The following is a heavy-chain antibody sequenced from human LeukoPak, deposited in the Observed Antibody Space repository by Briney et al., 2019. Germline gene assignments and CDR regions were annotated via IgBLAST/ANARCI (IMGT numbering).Heavy chain of an antibody. D-gene: IGHD3-22*01. J-gene: IGHJ3*02. CDR1: GYTFTDYY. V-gene: IGHV1-69-2*01. Sequence: ASVKVSCKTSGYTFTDYYIHWVQQAPGKGLEWMGRVDPEDGETIYVEKFQGRVTITADTSTDTAYMELSSLRSEDTAVYYCGTPKYYYDSSGYYIGIWGQGTMVTVSS. CDR3: GTPKYYYDSSGYYIGI. CDR2: VDPEDGET.